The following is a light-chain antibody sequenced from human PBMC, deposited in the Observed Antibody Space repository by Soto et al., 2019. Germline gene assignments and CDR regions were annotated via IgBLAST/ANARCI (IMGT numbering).Light chain of an antibody. CDR2: RDS. CDR1: NIGSKN. J-gene: IGLJ2*01. Sequence: SYELTQPLSVSVALGQTARITCGGNNIGSKNVHWYQQKPGQAPVLVIYRDSNRPSGIPERFSGSNSGYTATLTISRAQAGDEADYYCQVWDSSTYVVFGGGTKVTVL. V-gene: IGLV3-9*01. CDR3: QVWDSSTYVV.